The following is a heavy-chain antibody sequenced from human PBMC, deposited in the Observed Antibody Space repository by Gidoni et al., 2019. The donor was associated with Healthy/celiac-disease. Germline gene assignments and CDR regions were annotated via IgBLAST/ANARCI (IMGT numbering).Heavy chain of an antibody. Sequence: QVQLVQSGAEVKKPGSSVKVSCKATGGTFSSNATSWVRQAPGQGLEWMGGIIPIFGTANYAQKFQGRVTITADESTSTAYMELSSLRSEDTAVYYCASHSRILYPKGWFDPWGQGTLVTVSS. CDR1: GGTFSSNA. CDR3: ASHSRILYPKGWFDP. J-gene: IGHJ5*02. V-gene: IGHV1-69*01. CDR2: IIPIFGTA. D-gene: IGHD2-15*01.